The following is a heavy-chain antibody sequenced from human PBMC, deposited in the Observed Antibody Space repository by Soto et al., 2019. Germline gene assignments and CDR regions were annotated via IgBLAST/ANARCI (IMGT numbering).Heavy chain of an antibody. V-gene: IGHV3-74*01. CDR1: GFTFSNYW. Sequence: EVQLVESGGGLVQPGGSLRLSCAASGFTFSNYWIHWVRQAPGKGLVWVSRIKGDGSRIDYADSVKGRFTISRDNAKNTVYVQMNSLGDEDAAVYYCARGIPGYHGKDVWGQGTTVTVSS. CDR3: ARGIPGYHGKDV. J-gene: IGHJ6*01. CDR2: IKGDGSRI. D-gene: IGHD2-2*02.